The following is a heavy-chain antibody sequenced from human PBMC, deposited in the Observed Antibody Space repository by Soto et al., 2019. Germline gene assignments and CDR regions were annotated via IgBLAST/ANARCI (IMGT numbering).Heavy chain of an antibody. V-gene: IGHV1-18*01. J-gene: IGHJ6*02. CDR3: ATLDFWSGYYSNYYYGMDV. CDR2: ISAYNGNT. Sequence: ASVKVSCKASGYTFTSYGISWVRQAPGQGLEWMGWISAYNGNTNYAQKLQGRVTMTTDTSTSTAYMELSSLRSEDTAVYYCATLDFWSGYYSNYYYGMDVWGQGTTVTVSS. CDR1: GYTFTSYG. D-gene: IGHD3-3*01.